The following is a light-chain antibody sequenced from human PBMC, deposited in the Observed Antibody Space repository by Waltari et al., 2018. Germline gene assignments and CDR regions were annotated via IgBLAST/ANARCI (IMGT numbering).Light chain of an antibody. CDR1: QSVSSSY. Sequence: EIVLTQSPGTQSLSPGERATLSCRASQSVSSSYLAWYQQKPGQAPRLLIYGASSRATGIPDRFSGSWSGTDFTLTISRLEPEDFAVYYCQQYGSSPLTFGGGTKVEIK. CDR2: GAS. V-gene: IGKV3-20*01. J-gene: IGKJ4*01. CDR3: QQYGSSPLT.